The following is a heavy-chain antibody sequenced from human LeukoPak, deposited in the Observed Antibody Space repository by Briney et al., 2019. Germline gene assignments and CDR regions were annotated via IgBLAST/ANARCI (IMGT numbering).Heavy chain of an antibody. Sequence: GGSLRLSCAASGFTFSTFSMHWVRQAPGKGLEYVSAINPNGDNTYYANSAQGRFTISRDNSKNTLYLQMASLRGEDTALYYCARAPREGFSGSYHDYWGQGTLVTVSS. CDR1: GFTFSTFS. J-gene: IGHJ4*02. CDR3: ARAPREGFSGSYHDY. CDR2: INPNGDNT. D-gene: IGHD1-26*01. V-gene: IGHV3-64*01.